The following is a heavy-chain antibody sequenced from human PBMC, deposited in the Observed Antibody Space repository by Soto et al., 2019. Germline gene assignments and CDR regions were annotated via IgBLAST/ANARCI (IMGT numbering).Heavy chain of an antibody. J-gene: IGHJ3*02. D-gene: IGHD3-16*01. V-gene: IGHV3-9*01. CDR2: ISWNSGSI. CDR3: AKAWGTYCPANPFDI. CDR1: GFTFEGYA. Sequence: EVQLVESGGGLVQPGRSLRLSCAAAGFTFEGYAMYWVRQAPGKGLEWVSGISWNSGSIAYADSVQGRVTISRDNAKNSLYLLMDSLRPEDTALYYCAKAWGTYCPANPFDIWGQGTMVTVSS.